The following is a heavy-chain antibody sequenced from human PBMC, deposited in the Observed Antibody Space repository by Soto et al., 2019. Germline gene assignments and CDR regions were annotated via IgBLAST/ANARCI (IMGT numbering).Heavy chain of an antibody. V-gene: IGHV1-2*02. CDR2: INPNSGGT. J-gene: IGHJ6*02. D-gene: IGHD2-2*02. CDR1: GYTFTGYY. Sequence: QVQLVQSGAEVKKPGASVKVSCKASGYTFTGYYMHWVRQAPGQGLEWMGWINPNSGGTNYAQKFQGRVTMTRDTSISTAYMELSRLRSDDTAVYYCARDPLRYCSSTSCYRYGMDVWGQGTTVTVSS. CDR3: ARDPLRYCSSTSCYRYGMDV.